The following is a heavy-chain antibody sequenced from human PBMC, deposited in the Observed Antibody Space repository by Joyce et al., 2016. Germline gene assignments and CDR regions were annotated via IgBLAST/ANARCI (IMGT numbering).Heavy chain of an antibody. D-gene: IGHD2-15*01. V-gene: IGHV5-51*07. CDR3: AGQGYDSNSGFDF. CDR1: GYTFTKYW. CDR2: SCPGDSET. J-gene: IGHJ4*02. Sequence: EGQLVQSGAEVKKPGESLKISCKGFGYTFTKYWIGWVHLMPGKGLEWMGISCPGDSETGFGPAFQGQVIISVDRSNRTAYLQWISLKASDTAMYYCAGQGYDSNSGFDFWGQGTPVTVSS.